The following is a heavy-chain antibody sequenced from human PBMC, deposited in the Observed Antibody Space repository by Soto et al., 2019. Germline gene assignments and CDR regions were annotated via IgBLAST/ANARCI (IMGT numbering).Heavy chain of an antibody. CDR1: GASISKGKW. V-gene: IGHV4-4*02. CDR3: TSDGDYRYSLAY. Sequence: QVQLQESGPGLVKPSETLTLTCAVSGASISKGKWWSWVRQPPGKGLEWIGEISHGTSPYYKQSLPARVALDVATPKNQFSLQFPVTAAYTDLSFCTSDGDYRYSLAYWGQGTLVTVYS. D-gene: IGHD2-21*01. J-gene: IGHJ4*02. CDR2: ISHGTSP.